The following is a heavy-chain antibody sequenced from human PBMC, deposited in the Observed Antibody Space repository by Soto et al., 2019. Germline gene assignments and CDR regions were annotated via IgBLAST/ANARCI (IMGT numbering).Heavy chain of an antibody. CDR2: ISLYSDGT. J-gene: IGHJ5*02. Sequence: ASVKVSCKTSGYTFSNYGITWVRQAPGQPLEWLGWISLYSDGTNYAQKFQGRVSMTTETSTTTAYMELGSLRSDDTAVYYCARVVPGAEAWFGPWGQRTLVTVSS. V-gene: IGHV1-18*01. CDR1: GYTFSNYG. CDR3: ARVVPGAEAWFGP. D-gene: IGHD2-2*01.